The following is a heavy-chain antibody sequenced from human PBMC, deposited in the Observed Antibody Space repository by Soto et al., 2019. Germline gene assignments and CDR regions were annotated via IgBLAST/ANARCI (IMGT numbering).Heavy chain of an antibody. J-gene: IGHJ4*02. CDR2: IYYTGST. V-gene: IGHV4-31*03. CDR3: ARGREEAGGPFDC. Sequence: QVQLQESGPGLVKPSQTLSLTCSVSGASISSGNYYWSWIRQHPGKGLEWIGYIYYTGSTYYTPSLRSRITISENMSKNHFSLRLSSVTAADTAVYYCARGREEAGGPFDCWGQGALVTVSS. D-gene: IGHD3-10*01. CDR1: GASISSGNYY.